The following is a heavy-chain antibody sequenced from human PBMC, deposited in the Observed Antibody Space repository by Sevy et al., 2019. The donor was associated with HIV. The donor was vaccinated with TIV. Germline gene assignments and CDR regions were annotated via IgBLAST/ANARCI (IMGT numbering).Heavy chain of an antibody. Sequence: ASVKVSCKVYGHTLNRLGIHWVRQAPGKGLEGMGSFDPEDGETFQAQKFQGRVTMTDDTSTDTAYMELSSLRAEDTAVYYCAATKDYYENSGSPFDYWGQGTLVTVSS. D-gene: IGHD3-22*01. V-gene: IGHV1-24*01. CDR2: FDPEDGET. CDR1: GHTLNRLG. CDR3: AATKDYYENSGSPFDY. J-gene: IGHJ4*02.